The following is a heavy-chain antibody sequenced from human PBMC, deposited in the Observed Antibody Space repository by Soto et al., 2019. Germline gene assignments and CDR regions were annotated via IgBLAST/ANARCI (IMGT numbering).Heavy chain of an antibody. Sequence: GASVKVSCKASGYTFTSYGISWVRQAPGQGLEWMGWISAYNGNTNYAQKLQGRVTMTTDTSTSTAYMELRSLRSDDTAVYYCARVSQPITMIVVVNTAIVICCPGTIVTVSS. J-gene: IGHJ3*02. CDR2: ISAYNGNT. CDR1: GYTFTSYG. V-gene: IGHV1-18*01. D-gene: IGHD3-22*01. CDR3: ARVSQPITMIVVVNTAIVI.